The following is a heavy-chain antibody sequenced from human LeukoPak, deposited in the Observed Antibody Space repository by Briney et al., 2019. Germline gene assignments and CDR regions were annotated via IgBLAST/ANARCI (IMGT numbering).Heavy chain of an antibody. CDR1: GYTFSSYY. CDR3: ATMGYCSSTSCSEYNWFDP. J-gene: IGHJ5*02. CDR2: INPSGGST. D-gene: IGHD2-2*01. V-gene: IGHV1-46*01. Sequence: GASVKVSCKASGYTFSSYYIHWVRQAPGQGIEWMGIINPSGGSTNYAQKFQGRVTMTRDMSTSTVYMDLSSLRSEDTAVYYCATMGYCSSTSCSEYNWFDPWGQGTLVTVSS.